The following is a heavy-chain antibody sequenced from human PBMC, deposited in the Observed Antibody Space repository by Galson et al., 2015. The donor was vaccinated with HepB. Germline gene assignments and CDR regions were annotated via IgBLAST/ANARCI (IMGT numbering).Heavy chain of an antibody. CDR3: ARNYGDYRLAYFDY. CDR1: GFTFSSYS. Sequence: SLRLSCAASGFTFSSYSMNWVRQAPGKGLEWVSYISSSSSTIYYADSVKGRFTISRDNAKNSLYLQMNSLRDEDTAVYYCARNYGDYRLAYFDYWGQGTLVTVSS. CDR2: ISSSSSTI. V-gene: IGHV3-48*02. D-gene: IGHD4-17*01. J-gene: IGHJ4*02.